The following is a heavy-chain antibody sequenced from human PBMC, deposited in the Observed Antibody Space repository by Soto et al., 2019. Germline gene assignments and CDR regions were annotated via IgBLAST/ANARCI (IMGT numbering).Heavy chain of an antibody. J-gene: IGHJ3*01. V-gene: IGHV3-11*05. CDR1: GFTFSDYY. D-gene: IGHD2-8*01. Sequence: GGSLRLSCAASGFTFSDYYVSWIRQAPGKGLEWVSSISESGVYTDYADSVKGRFTISRDNSKNTLYVQMTSLRAEDTAVYYCAKETSPNTYYAFDFWGQGTLVTVSS. CDR3: AKETSPNTYYAFDF. CDR2: ISESGVYT.